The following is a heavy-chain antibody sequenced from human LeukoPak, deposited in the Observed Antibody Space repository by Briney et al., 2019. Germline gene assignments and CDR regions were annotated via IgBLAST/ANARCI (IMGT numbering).Heavy chain of an antibody. CDR2: IYYSGST. CDR1: GGSINNYY. J-gene: IGHJ6*02. Sequence: PSETLSLTCTVAGGSINNYYWSWIRKSPGNGLEWIGYIYYSGSTNYNPALKSRVTMSVDTSKDQFSLKLSPVTAADTAVYYCARLASLAVVIPPSGIRYYGMDVWGQGTTVTVSS. CDR3: ARLASLAVVIPPSGIRYYGMDV. D-gene: IGHD2-2*01. V-gene: IGHV4-59*01.